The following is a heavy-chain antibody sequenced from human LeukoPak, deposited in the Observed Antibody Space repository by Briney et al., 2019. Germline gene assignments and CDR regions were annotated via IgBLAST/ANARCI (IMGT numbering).Heavy chain of an antibody. CDR1: GGTFSSYA. V-gene: IGHV1-69*05. J-gene: IGHJ4*02. Sequence: GASVKVSCKASGGTFSSYAISWVRQAPGQGLEWMGRIIPIFGTANYAQKFQGRVTITTDESTSTAYMELSSLRSEDTAVYYCARGGLRPTYYFDYWGQGTLATVSS. CDR3: ARGGLRPTYYFDY. D-gene: IGHD5-12*01. CDR2: IIPIFGTA.